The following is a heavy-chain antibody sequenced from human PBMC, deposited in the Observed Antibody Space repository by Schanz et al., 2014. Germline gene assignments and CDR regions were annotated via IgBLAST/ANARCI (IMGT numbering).Heavy chain of an antibody. Sequence: QVQLVQSEAEVKKPGSSVKVSCKASGGTFSRLTFSWVRQAPGQGLEWMGRVIPILGVTHYAQKFQGRVTITADKSTTTAYMELRSLRSDDTAVYYCARDRGHVEQLVLEWYYAMDVWGQGTTVAVSS. J-gene: IGHJ6*02. D-gene: IGHD6-6*01. CDR1: GGTFSRLT. V-gene: IGHV1-69*08. CDR2: VIPILGVT. CDR3: ARDRGHVEQLVLEWYYAMDV.